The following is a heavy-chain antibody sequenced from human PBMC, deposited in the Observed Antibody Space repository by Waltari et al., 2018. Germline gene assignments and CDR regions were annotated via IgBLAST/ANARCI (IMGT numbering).Heavy chain of an antibody. Sequence: QLQLQESGPGLVKPSETLSLPCTVSGGSISRSSYYWAWIRQTPAKALEWIGNIYYGGSSYYNPSLKGRVTISVDTFKNQFSLKVNSVTAADTAVYFCARLDSPMVRGVLFDYWGRGSLVTVSS. CDR3: ARLDSPMVRGVLFDY. D-gene: IGHD3-10*01. CDR2: IYYGGSS. V-gene: IGHV4-39*01. J-gene: IGHJ4*02. CDR1: GGSISRSSYY.